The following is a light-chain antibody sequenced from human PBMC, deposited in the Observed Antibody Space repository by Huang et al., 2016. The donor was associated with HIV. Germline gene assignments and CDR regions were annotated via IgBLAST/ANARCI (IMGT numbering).Light chain of an antibody. CDR2: GTS. J-gene: IGKJ1*01. CDR1: RSLSST. V-gene: IGKV3-15*01. CDR3: QQYNNWSPA. Sequence: EVVMTQSPVTLSVSPGERATLSCRASRSLSSTLAWYQQKLGQAPRLLIYGTSTRATGIPARFRGTGSGTEFTLTISSLQSEDFAVYYCQQYNNWSPAFGQGTKVEIK.